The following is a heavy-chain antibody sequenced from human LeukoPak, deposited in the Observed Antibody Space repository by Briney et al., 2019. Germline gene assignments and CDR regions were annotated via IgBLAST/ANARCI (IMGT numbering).Heavy chain of an antibody. CDR3: ARGGYSGTYYFDY. V-gene: IGHV3-33*08. J-gene: IGHJ4*02. CDR2: VWYDGSNI. CDR1: GFTFSDYD. Sequence: GGSLRLSCAASGFTFSDYDMSWVRQAPGKGLEWVAVVWYDGSNIHYVDSVKGRFTISRDNSKSTLYLQMNSLTVEDTAVYYCARGGYSGTYYFDYWAQGTLVTVSS. D-gene: IGHD1-26*01.